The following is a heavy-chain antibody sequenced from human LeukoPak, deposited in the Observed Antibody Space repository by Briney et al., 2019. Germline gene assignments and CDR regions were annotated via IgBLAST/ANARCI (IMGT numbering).Heavy chain of an antibody. CDR3: ARGDIVVVVAANSYYYYYMDV. CDR2: ISYDGSNK. CDR1: GFTFSSYG. Sequence: GRSLRLSCAASGFTFSSYGMHWVRQAPGKGLEWVAVISYDGSNKYYADSVKGRFTISRDNSKNTLYLQMNSLRAEDTAVYYCARGDIVVVVAANSYYYYYMDVWGKGTTVTVSS. V-gene: IGHV3-30*03. J-gene: IGHJ6*03. D-gene: IGHD2-15*01.